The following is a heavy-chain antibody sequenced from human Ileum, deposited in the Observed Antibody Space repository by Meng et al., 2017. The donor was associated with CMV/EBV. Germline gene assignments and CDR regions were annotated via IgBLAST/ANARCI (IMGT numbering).Heavy chain of an antibody. CDR1: GGSISSSSYY. J-gene: IGHJ4*02. Sequence: SETLSLTCTVSGGSISSSSYYWGWIRQPPGKGLEWIGSIYYSGSTYYNPSLKSRVTISVDTSKNPFSLKLSSVTAADTAVYYCARGHLGYYFDYWGQGTLVTVSS. CDR2: IYYSGST. CDR3: ARGHLGYYFDY. D-gene: IGHD1-14*01. V-gene: IGHV4-39*07.